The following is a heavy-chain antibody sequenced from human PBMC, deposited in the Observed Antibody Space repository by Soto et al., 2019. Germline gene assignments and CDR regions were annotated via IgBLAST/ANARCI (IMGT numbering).Heavy chain of an antibody. Sequence: SETLSLTCAVSGGSISSSNWWSWVRQPPGKGLEWIGEIYHSGSTNYNPSLKSRVTISVDKSKNQFSLKLSSVTAADTAVCYCASGTVALEAFDIWGQGTMVTVSS. CDR1: GGSISSSNW. D-gene: IGHD2-15*01. CDR2: IYHSGST. CDR3: ASGTVALEAFDI. V-gene: IGHV4-4*02. J-gene: IGHJ3*02.